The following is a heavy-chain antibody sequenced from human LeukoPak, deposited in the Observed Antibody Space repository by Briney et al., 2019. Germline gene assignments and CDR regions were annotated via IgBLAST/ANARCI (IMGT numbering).Heavy chain of an antibody. V-gene: IGHV4-31*03. J-gene: IGHJ5*02. D-gene: IGHD6-19*01. CDR1: GGSISSGGYY. Sequence: SQTLSLTCTVSGGSISSGGYYWSWIRQHPGKGLEWIGYIYYSGSTYYNPSLKSRVTISVDTSKNQFSLKLSSVTAADTAVYYCARKWLVRANWFDPWGQGTLVTVSS. CDR2: IYYSGST. CDR3: ARKWLVRANWFDP.